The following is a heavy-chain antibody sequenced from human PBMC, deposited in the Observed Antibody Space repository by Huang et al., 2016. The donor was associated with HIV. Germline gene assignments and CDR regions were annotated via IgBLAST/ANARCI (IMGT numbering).Heavy chain of an antibody. Sequence: QVQLVQSGAEVKKPGASVKVSCKASGYTFSSFGISWVRQAPGQGLEWVGRISFYNGNKKFAQKVQGRLTMTTDTSTSTAYMELRSLRSDDTAVYYCARGGGIQLWLLGYYYMDVWGNGTTVTVSS. V-gene: IGHV1-18*01. J-gene: IGHJ6*03. CDR3: ARGGGIQLWLLGYYYMDV. CDR2: ISFYNGNK. D-gene: IGHD5-18*01. CDR1: GYTFSSFG.